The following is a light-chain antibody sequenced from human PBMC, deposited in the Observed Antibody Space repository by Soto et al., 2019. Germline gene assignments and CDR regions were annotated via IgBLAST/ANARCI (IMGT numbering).Light chain of an antibody. V-gene: IGKV3-15*01. CDR3: QQYNNWPPIT. J-gene: IGKJ5*01. CDR2: GAS. CDR1: QTITSTY. Sequence: EIVLTQSPGTLSLSPGERATLSCRASQTITSTYLAWYQQKPRQAXXLVIYGASTRATGIPARSSGSGSGTEFTLTISSLQSEDFVAYYCQQYNNWPPITFGQGTRLEIK.